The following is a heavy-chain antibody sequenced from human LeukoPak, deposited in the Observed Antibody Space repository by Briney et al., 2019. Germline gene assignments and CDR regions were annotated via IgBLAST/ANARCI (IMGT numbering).Heavy chain of an antibody. CDR3: ARDRTGIAARYFDY. J-gene: IGHJ4*02. Sequence: GGSLRLSCAASGFTLSSYSMNWVRQAPGKGLEWVSSISSSSSYIYYADSVKGRFTISTDNAKNSLYLQMNSLRAEDTAVYYCARDRTGIAARYFDYWGQGTLVTVSS. CDR1: GFTLSSYS. CDR2: ISSSSSYI. V-gene: IGHV3-21*01. D-gene: IGHD6-6*01.